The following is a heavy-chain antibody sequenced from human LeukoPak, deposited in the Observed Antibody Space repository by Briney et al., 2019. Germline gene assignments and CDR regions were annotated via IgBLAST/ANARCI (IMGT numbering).Heavy chain of an antibody. CDR1: GCTFSSYA. CDR3: AKDRRGSSSWALDAFDI. CDR2: ISGSGGRT. D-gene: IGHD6-13*01. Sequence: GSLRLSCAASGCTFSSYAMSWVRQPPGKGQEWVSVISGSGGRTYYADSVKGRFTISRDNSKNTLYLQMNSLRAEDTAVYYCAKDRRGSSSWALDAFDIWGQGTMVTVS. V-gene: IGHV3-23*01. J-gene: IGHJ3*02.